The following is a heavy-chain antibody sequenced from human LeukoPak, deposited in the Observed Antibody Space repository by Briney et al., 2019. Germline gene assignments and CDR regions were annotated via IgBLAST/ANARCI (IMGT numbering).Heavy chain of an antibody. CDR2: INHSGST. Sequence: SETLSLTCAVYGGSFSGYYWSWIRQPPGKGLEWIGEINHSGSTNYSPSLKSRVTISVDTSKNQFSLKLSSVTAADTAVYYCASKEDIVATTYFDYWGQGTLVTVSS. CDR3: ASKEDIVATTYFDY. J-gene: IGHJ4*02. V-gene: IGHV4-34*01. CDR1: GGSFSGYY. D-gene: IGHD5-12*01.